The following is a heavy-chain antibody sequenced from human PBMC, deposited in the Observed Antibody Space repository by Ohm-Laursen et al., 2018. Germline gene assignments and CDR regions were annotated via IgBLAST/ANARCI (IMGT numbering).Heavy chain of an antibody. V-gene: IGHV4-28*01. Sequence: GTLSLTCAVSGYSVGITNWWAWIRQPPGKGLGWIGYMYYSGITYYNPSLKSLVTMSIDTSKNQVSLKLNSVTAVDTAMYYCATILPGTWYAFDMWGQGTMVTVSS. CDR2: MYYSGIT. CDR3: ATILPGTWYAFDM. CDR1: GYSVGITNW. D-gene: IGHD1-1*01. J-gene: IGHJ3*02.